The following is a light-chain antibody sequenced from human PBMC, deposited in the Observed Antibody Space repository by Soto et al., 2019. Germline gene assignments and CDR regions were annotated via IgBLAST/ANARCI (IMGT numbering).Light chain of an antibody. J-gene: IGLJ3*02. Sequence: QSALTQPPSASGSPGQSVTISCTGTSSDIGSYNYVSWYQQHAGKATKLMIYEVNKRPSGVPDRFSGSKSGNTASLTVSGLRAEDEADYYCTSYPHTIVLLFGGGTKLTVL. CDR3: TSYPHTIVLL. CDR1: SSDIGSYNY. CDR2: EVN. V-gene: IGLV2-8*01.